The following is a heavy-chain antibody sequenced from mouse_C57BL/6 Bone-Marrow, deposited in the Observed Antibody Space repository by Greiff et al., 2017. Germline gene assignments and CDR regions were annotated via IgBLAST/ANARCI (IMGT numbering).Heavy chain of an antibody. CDR2: IYPGDGDT. CDR1: GYAFSSSW. CDR3: ARNRLLQYIDY. Sequence: QVQLQQSGPELVKPGASVKISCKASGYAFSSSWMNWVKQRPGKGLEWIGRIYPGDGDTNYNGKFKGKATLTADKSSSTAYMQLSSLTSEDSAVYCCARNRLLQYIDYWGQGTTLTVSS. D-gene: IGHD1-1*01. J-gene: IGHJ2*01. V-gene: IGHV1-82*01.